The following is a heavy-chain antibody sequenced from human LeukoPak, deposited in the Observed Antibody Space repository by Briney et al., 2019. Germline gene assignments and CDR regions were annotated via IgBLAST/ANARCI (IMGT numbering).Heavy chain of an antibody. CDR2: INAGNGNT. CDR3: ARPTQTYDAFDI. J-gene: IGHJ3*02. CDR1: GYTFTSYA. V-gene: IGHV1-3*01. Sequence: ASVKLSCKASGYTFTSYAMHWVRQAPGQRLEWMGWINAGNGNTKYSQKFQGRVTITRATSASTAYMELSSLRSEDTAVYCCARPTQTYDAFDIWGQGTMVTVSS.